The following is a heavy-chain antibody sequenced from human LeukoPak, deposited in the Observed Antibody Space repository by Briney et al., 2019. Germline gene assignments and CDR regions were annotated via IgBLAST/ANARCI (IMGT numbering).Heavy chain of an antibody. Sequence: GGSLRLSCAASGFIFNSYAMSWVRQAPGMGLVWVSRINSDGSSTGYADSVKGRFTISRDNAKSTLYLQMNSLRAEDTAVYYCAREIVGGTDYGGQGTLVTVSS. V-gene: IGHV3-74*01. D-gene: IGHD1-26*01. CDR3: AREIVGGTDY. CDR1: GFIFNSYA. J-gene: IGHJ4*02. CDR2: INSDGSST.